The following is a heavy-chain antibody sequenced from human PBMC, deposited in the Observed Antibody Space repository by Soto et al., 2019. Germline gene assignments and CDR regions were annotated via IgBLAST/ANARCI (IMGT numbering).Heavy chain of an antibody. CDR2: FDPEDGET. CDR1: GYTLTELS. V-gene: IGHV1-24*01. Sequence: GASVKVSCKVSGYTLTELSMHWVRQAPGKGLEWMGGFDPEDGETIYAQKFQGRVTMTEDTSTDTAYMELSSLRSEDTAVYYCATARQIYDFRSFDPWGQGTLVTVAS. CDR3: ATARQIYDFRSFDP. D-gene: IGHD3-3*01. J-gene: IGHJ5*02.